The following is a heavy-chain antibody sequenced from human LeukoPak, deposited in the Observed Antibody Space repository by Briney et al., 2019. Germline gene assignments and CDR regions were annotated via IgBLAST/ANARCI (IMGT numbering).Heavy chain of an antibody. J-gene: IGHJ6*02. Sequence: PGGSLRLSCTASGFTFGDYAMSWVRQAPGKGLEWVGFIRSKAYGGTTEYAASVKGRFTIARDDSKSIAYLQMNSLKTEDTAVYYRTRDNLEYGMDVWGQGTTVTVSS. CDR3: TRDNLEYGMDV. V-gene: IGHV3-49*04. CDR1: GFTFGDYA. D-gene: IGHD1-14*01. CDR2: IRSKAYGGTT.